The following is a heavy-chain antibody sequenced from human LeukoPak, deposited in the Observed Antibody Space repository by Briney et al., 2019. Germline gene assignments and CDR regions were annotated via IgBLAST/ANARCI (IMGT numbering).Heavy chain of an antibody. D-gene: IGHD1-20*01. Sequence: GPSLRLSCVASGFTFSSYGMHWVRQAPGKGLEGGAVIWYDGSNKYYADSVKGRFTISRDNPKSTLYLHMSSLRAEDTAVYYCARGDTALLPTGLTVGYVQNWGRGSLVTVSS. CDR3: ARGDTALLPTGLTVGYVQN. V-gene: IGHV3-33*01. CDR2: IWYDGSNK. J-gene: IGHJ1*01. CDR1: GFTFSSYG.